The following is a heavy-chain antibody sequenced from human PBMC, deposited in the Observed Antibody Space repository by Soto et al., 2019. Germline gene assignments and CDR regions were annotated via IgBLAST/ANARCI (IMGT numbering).Heavy chain of an antibody. CDR1: GFTFSDYS. D-gene: IGHD3-10*01. CDR2: IWYGGNE. Sequence: PGGSLRLSCTASGFTFSDYSMNWVRHAPGKGLEWVAVIWYGGNEYYADSVKGRFTVSRDNSKNTLFLQMSSLRAEDTAVYYCARSSGSYSLYYIEDWGLGTLVTVST. V-gene: IGHV3-33*08. J-gene: IGHJ4*02. CDR3: ARSSGSYSLYYIED.